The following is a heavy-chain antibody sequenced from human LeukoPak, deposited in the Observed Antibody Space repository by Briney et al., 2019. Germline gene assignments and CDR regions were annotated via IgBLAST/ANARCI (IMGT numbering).Heavy chain of an antibody. CDR3: AKVGGFPGYYYGMDV. Sequence: GGSLRLSCAASGFTFSSYAMSWVRQAPGKGLEWVSAISGSGGSTYYADSVKGRFTISRDNSKNTLYLQMNSLRAEDTAVYYCAKVGGFPGYYYGMDVRGQGTTVTVSS. CDR1: GFTFSSYA. D-gene: IGHD2-15*01. J-gene: IGHJ6*02. CDR2: ISGSGGST. V-gene: IGHV3-23*01.